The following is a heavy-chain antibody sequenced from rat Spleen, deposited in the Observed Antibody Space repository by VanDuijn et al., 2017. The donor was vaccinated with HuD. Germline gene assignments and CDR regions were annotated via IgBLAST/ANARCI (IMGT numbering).Heavy chain of an antibody. V-gene: IGHV5-29*01. J-gene: IGHJ2*01. D-gene: IGHD1-11*01. CDR1: GFTFSDYY. CDR2: MSYDGSTT. CDR3: ARHEGGTWDFDS. Sequence: EVQLVESGGDLAQPGRSLKLSCVASGFTFSDYYMAWVRQAPTKGLEWVATMSYDGSTTFYPDSVKGRFTISRDDAKSTLNLQMDSLRSGDTAIYFCARHEGGTWDFDSWGQGVMVTVSS.